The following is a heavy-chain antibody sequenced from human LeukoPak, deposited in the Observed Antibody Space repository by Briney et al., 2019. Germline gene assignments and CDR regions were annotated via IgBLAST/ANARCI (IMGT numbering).Heavy chain of an antibody. Sequence: GGSLRLSCAASGFTFSSYWMPWVRHTPGKGLVWVSRIKGDGSSTSYADSVKGRFTISRDNSKNTLYLQMNSLRAEDTAVYYCASSTVTTSSYYYYGMDVWGQGTTVTVSS. D-gene: IGHD4-11*01. CDR1: GFTFSSYW. V-gene: IGHV3-74*01. J-gene: IGHJ6*02. CDR2: IKGDGSST. CDR3: ASSTVTTSSYYYYGMDV.